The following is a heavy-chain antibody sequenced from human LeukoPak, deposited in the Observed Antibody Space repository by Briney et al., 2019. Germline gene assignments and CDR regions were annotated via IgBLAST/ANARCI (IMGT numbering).Heavy chain of an antibody. J-gene: IGHJ4*02. CDR1: GGSFSGYY. CDR2: INHCGNA. Sequence: PSETLSLTCAVSGGSFSGYYWTWIRQPPGKGLEWIGEINHCGNANYNPSLKSRVTISLDMSENHFSLKLTSVTAADTAVYYCARGQGTVTTHWGQGTLVTVSS. D-gene: IGHD4-17*01. CDR3: ARGQGTVTTH. V-gene: IGHV4-34*01.